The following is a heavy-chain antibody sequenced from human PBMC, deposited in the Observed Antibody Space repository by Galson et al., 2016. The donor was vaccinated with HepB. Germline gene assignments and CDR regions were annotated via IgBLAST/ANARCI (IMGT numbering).Heavy chain of an antibody. CDR1: GYTFTRYA. J-gene: IGHJ4*01. CDR3: AIGGVEAVKAFDN. CDR2: ISADNGDT. V-gene: IGHV1-18*01. Sequence: SVKVSCKASGYTFTRYAISWVRQAPGQGLEWMGWISADNGDTNYAQKLQGRVTMTTDTSTSTAYMELRSLRSDDTAVYYCAIGGVEAVKAFDNWGQGTLVTVSS. D-gene: IGHD3-3*01.